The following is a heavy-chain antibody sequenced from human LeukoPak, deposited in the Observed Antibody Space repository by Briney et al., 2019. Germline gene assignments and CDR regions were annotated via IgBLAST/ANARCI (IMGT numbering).Heavy chain of an antibody. CDR2: IYPGDSDT. V-gene: IGHV5-51*01. J-gene: IGHJ4*02. CDR1: GYSFTTHW. D-gene: IGHD2-15*01. CDR3: ARLYRYCSGGDRYPYYFDN. Sequence: GESLKISCKGSGYSFTTHWIGWVRQMPGKGLEWMGIIYPGDSDTKYSPSFQGQVTISADKSINTAYLQWSSLKASDTAMYYCARLYRYCSGGDRYPYYFDNWGQGTLVTVSS.